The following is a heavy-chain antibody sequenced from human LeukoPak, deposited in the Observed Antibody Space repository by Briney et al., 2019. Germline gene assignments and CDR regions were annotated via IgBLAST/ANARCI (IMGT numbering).Heavy chain of an antibody. D-gene: IGHD3-22*01. CDR2: ISGSGGST. CDR1: GFTFSSYA. Sequence: GGSLRLSCAASGFTFSSYAMSWVRQAPGKGLEWVSAISGSGGSTYYADSVKGRFTISRDNSKNTLYLQMNSLRAEDTAVYYCAKEEYYYDSSGYYPPTFWGQGTLVTVSS. V-gene: IGHV3-23*01. CDR3: AKEEYYYDSSGYYPPTF. J-gene: IGHJ4*02.